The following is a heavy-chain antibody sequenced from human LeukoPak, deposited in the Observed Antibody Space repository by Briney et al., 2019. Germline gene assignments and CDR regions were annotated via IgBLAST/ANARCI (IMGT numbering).Heavy chain of an antibody. CDR3: ARVETHYYGKDV. Sequence: GGSLRLSCAASGFTFSDYYMSWIRQAPGKGLEWVSYISSSSSYIYYADSVKGRFTISRDNAKNSLYLQMNSLRAEDTAVYYCARVETHYYGKDVWGQGTTVTVSS. CDR2: ISSSSSYI. J-gene: IGHJ6*02. V-gene: IGHV3-11*06. D-gene: IGHD5-24*01. CDR1: GFTFSDYY.